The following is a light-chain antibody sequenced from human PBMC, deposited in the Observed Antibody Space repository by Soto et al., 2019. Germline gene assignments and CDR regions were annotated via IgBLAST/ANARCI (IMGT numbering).Light chain of an antibody. V-gene: IGLV1-40*01. J-gene: IGLJ2*01. CDR1: SSNIGAGYD. CDR2: GNT. Sequence: QSVLTQPPSVSGAPGQRVTISCTGSSSNIGAGYDVHWYQQLPGRAPKLLIYGNTNRPSGVPDRFSGSKSGTSASLASTGLQAVDEADYYCLSFDSSLSVVFGGGTKLTVL. CDR3: LSFDSSLSVV.